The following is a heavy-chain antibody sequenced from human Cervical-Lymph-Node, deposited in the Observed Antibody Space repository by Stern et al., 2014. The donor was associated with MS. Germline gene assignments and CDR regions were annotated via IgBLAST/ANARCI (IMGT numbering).Heavy chain of an antibody. D-gene: IGHD6-19*01. J-gene: IGHJ5*02. Sequence: EVQLVESGGGLVQPGRSLRLSCEASGFTFDEYAMHWVRQAPGKGLEWISHITWNSVTIGYADSVKGRFTISRDNAKNSLYLQMNSLRAEDTAVYYCAKVPGPNSGSNDWFDPWGQGTLVTVIS. CDR1: GFTFDEYA. CDR2: ITWNSVTI. V-gene: IGHV3-9*01. CDR3: AKVPGPNSGSNDWFDP.